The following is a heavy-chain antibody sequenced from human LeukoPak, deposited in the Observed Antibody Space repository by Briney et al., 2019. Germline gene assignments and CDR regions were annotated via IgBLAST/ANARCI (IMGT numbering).Heavy chain of an antibody. V-gene: IGHV4-30-4*01. CDR2: IYYSGST. CDR1: GGSISSSDYY. J-gene: IGHJ4*02. D-gene: IGHD3-10*01. Sequence: PSETLSLTCTVSGGSISSSDYYWSWIRQPPGKGLEWIGYIYYSGSTYFNPSLKSRVTISVDTSKNQFSLKLSSVTAADTAVYYCARMVRGACDYWGQGTLVTVSS. CDR3: ARMVRGACDY.